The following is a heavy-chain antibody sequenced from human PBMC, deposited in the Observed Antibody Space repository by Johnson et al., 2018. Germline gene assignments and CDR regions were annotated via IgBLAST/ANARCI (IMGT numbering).Heavy chain of an antibody. Sequence: QVQLVESGGGVVQPGRSXRLSCAASGFTFSSYGMHWVRQAPGKGLEWVAVIWYDGSNKYYADSVKGRFTISRDNSKNTLYLQMNSLRAEDTAVYYCARVVAIPPGGYYYYYYMDVWGKGTTVTVSS. D-gene: IGHD2-21*01. V-gene: IGHV3-33*01. CDR1: GFTFSSYG. CDR2: IWYDGSNK. J-gene: IGHJ6*03. CDR3: ARVVAIPPGGYYYYYYMDV.